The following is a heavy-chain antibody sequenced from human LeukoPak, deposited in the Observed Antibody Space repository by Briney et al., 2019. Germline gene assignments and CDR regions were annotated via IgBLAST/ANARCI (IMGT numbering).Heavy chain of an antibody. V-gene: IGHV1-18*01. CDR3: ARGPCYGDLNPDYYDY. CDR1: DYTFTSYG. D-gene: IGHD3-16*01. CDR2: ISTYNGKT. Sequence: GASVTVSCKTSDYTFTSYGITWVRQAPGQGLEWMGWISTYNGKTNYVDKFQGRVTMTTNTFTKTVYMHLRSLRSDDTARYYCARGPCYGDLNPDYYDYWGQGTLVTVSS. J-gene: IGHJ4*02.